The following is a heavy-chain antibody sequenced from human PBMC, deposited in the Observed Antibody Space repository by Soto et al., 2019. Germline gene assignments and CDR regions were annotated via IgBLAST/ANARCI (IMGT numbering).Heavy chain of an antibody. CDR2: MSYDGGDI. Sequence: GWSXRLSCSASVFDFINYFFHWFRHAPGKGLEWVAVMSYDGGDIYYGDSVKGRFTISRYNSKNTLYLQMNSLRPEDTAVYYCAKVREDVVIMVDLEKWGQGTPVKVSS. V-gene: IGHV3-30*18. CDR3: AKVREDVVIMVDLEK. CDR1: VFDFINYF. D-gene: IGHD2-8*01. J-gene: IGHJ4*02.